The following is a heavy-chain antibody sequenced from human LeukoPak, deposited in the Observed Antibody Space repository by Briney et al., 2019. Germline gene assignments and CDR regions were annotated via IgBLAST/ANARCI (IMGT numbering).Heavy chain of an antibody. CDR1: GGSFSGYY. V-gene: IGHV4-34*01. Sequence: SETLSLTCAVYGGSFSGYYWSWIRQPPGKGLEWIGEINHSGSTNYNPSLKSRVTISVDTSKNQFSLKLSSVTAADTAVYYCARLIYDSSGYPHFDYWGQGTLVTVSS. CDR2: INHSGST. D-gene: IGHD3-22*01. CDR3: ARLIYDSSGYPHFDY. J-gene: IGHJ4*02.